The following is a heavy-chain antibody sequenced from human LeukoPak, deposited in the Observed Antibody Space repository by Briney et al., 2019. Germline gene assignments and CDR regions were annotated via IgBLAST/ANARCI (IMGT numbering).Heavy chain of an antibody. CDR3: ARRLAGTEDY. Sequence: SETLSLTCTVSGGSISSSSYYWGWLRQPPGKGLEWIGSIYYSGSAYYNPYLKSRVNISVDTSKNQFSLKLSSVTAADTAVYYCARRLAGTEDYWGQGTLVTVSS. CDR2: IYYSGSA. V-gene: IGHV4-39*01. D-gene: IGHD6-13*01. J-gene: IGHJ4*02. CDR1: GGSISSSSYY.